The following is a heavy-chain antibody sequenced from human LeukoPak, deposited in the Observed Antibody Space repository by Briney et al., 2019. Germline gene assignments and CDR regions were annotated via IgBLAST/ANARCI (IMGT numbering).Heavy chain of an antibody. CDR2: IIPIFGTA. CDR3: ASPVRLGYYYYMDV. CDR1: GGTFSSYA. J-gene: IGHJ6*03. V-gene: IGHV1-69*05. D-gene: IGHD3-16*01. Sequence: SVKVSCKASGGTFSSYAISWVRQAPGQGLEWMGQIIPIFGTANYAQKFQGRVTITTDESTSTAYMELSSLRSEDTAVYYCASPVRLGYYYYMDVWGKGTTVTVSS.